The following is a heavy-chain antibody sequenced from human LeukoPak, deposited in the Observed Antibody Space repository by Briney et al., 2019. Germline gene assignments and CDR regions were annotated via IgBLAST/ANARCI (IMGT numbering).Heavy chain of an antibody. V-gene: IGHV3-23*01. Sequence: GSLRLSCAASGFTFSSYAMSWVRQAPGKGLKWVSALTCSGGSTYYADSVKGRFTISRDNSKNTLYLQMNSLRVADTAVYYCAKGHVRYGDFDYWGQGTLVTVPS. J-gene: IGHJ4*02. CDR2: LTCSGGST. CDR3: AKGHVRYGDFDY. D-gene: IGHD4-17*01. CDR1: GFTFSSYA.